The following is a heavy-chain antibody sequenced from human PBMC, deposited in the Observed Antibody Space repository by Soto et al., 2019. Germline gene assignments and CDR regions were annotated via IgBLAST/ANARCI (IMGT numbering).Heavy chain of an antibody. V-gene: IGHV3-7*01. CDR2: INEDGSEK. CDR3: AKGGHLDD. D-gene: IGHD3-16*01. Sequence: EVQLVESGGGLVQPGGSLRLSCGASGFTFSSYWMSWVRQAPGKGLEWVANINEDGSEKHYVDSVKGRFTISRDNAKNSLYLQMSSLRVDDTAVYYCAKGGHLDDWGQGTLVTISS. J-gene: IGHJ4*02. CDR1: GFTFSSYW.